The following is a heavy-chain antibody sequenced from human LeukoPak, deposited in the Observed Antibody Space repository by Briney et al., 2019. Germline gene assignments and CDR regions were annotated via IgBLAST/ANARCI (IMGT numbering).Heavy chain of an antibody. D-gene: IGHD3-10*01. CDR1: GFSFSDHG. V-gene: IGHV3-23*01. CDR3: AKDPGGSRMDEYFQH. CDR2: ISGSGGGT. Sequence: GGSLRLSCEASGFSFSDHGMSWVRQAPGKGLEWVSTISGSGGGTYYADSVKGRFTISRDNSKSTLYLQMSSLRADDTAVYYCAKDPGGSRMDEYFQHWGQGTLVTVSS. J-gene: IGHJ1*01.